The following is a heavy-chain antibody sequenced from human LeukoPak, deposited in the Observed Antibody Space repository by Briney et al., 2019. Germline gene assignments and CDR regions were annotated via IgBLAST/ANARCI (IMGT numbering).Heavy chain of an antibody. Sequence: GGSLRLSCSASRFTINSNYMSWVRQAPGKGLEWVSLIYSGGSTNYSESVMGGSTISRDKSNNTLYLQMNSLRAEDTAVYYCATGGRSRVAFESWGQGTLVTVSS. CDR2: IYSGGST. D-gene: IGHD2-15*01. V-gene: IGHV3-53*01. J-gene: IGHJ4*02. CDR1: RFTINSNY. CDR3: ATGGRSRVAFES.